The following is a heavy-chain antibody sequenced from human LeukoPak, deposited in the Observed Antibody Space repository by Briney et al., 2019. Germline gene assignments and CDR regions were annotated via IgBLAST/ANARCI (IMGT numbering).Heavy chain of an antibody. J-gene: IGHJ4*02. CDR2: ISSSSSYI. CDR3: AGRTMVRGGFDY. V-gene: IGHV3-21*01. CDR1: GFTFSSYS. D-gene: IGHD3-10*01. Sequence: GGSLRLSCAASGFTFSSYSMNGVRQAPGKGLEWVSSISSSSSYIYYADSLKGRFTISRDNAKNSLYLQMNSLRAEDTAVYYCAGRTMVRGGFDYWGQGTLVTVSS.